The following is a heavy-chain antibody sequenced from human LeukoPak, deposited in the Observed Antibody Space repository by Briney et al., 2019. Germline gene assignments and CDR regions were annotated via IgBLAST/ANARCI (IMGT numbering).Heavy chain of an antibody. CDR3: AKNADSSGYWDWFDP. CDR1: GFTFSSYA. Sequence: PGGSLRLSCAASGFTFSSYAMHWVRQAPGKGLEWVAVISYDGSNKYYADSVKGRFTISRDNSKNTLYLQMNSLRAEDTAVYYCAKNADSSGYWDWFDPWGQGTLVTVSS. J-gene: IGHJ5*02. CDR2: ISYDGSNK. V-gene: IGHV3-30-3*02. D-gene: IGHD3-22*01.